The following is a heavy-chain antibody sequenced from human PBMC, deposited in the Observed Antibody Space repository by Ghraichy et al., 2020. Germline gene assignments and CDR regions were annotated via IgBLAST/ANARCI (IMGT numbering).Heavy chain of an antibody. Sequence: LRLSCTASGFIFSNFGMHWVRQAPGKGLEWVAFMRSDGTTRYYADSVKGRSTISRDTAKNTLYLQMNSLTAEDTGVYYCAKDSGWYVPHSDYWGQGTLVAVSS. CDR3: AKDSGWYVPHSDY. CDR1: GFIFSNFG. CDR2: MRSDGTTR. D-gene: IGHD6-19*01. J-gene: IGHJ4*02. V-gene: IGHV3-30*02.